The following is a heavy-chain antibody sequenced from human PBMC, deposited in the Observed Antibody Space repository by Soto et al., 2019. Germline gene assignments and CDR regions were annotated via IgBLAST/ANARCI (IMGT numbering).Heavy chain of an antibody. CDR2: IIPVFGTV. CDR1: GGALSSYT. D-gene: IGHD6-13*01. V-gene: IGHV1-69*01. J-gene: IGHJ5*02. Sequence: QVQLVQSGAEVKKPGSSVMVSCKASGGALSSYTISWVRQAPGQGFEWLGGIIPVFGTVKYAQRFQGRVTITPDESTGTVYRELSSLRSEDTAVYYCARGNQYGSSWYTWFDPWGQGTLVIVSS. CDR3: ARGNQYGSSWYTWFDP.